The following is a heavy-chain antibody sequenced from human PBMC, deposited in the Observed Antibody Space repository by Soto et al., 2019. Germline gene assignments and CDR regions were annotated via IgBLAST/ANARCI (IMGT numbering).Heavy chain of an antibody. J-gene: IGHJ4*02. D-gene: IGHD3-10*01. Sequence: SETLSLTCTVSGGSISSGGYYWSWIRQHPGKGLEWIGYIYYSGSTYYNPSLKSRVTISVDTSKNQFSLKLSSVTAADTAVYYCARAYYGSASYYSFVYWGQGTLVSVSS. V-gene: IGHV4-31*03. CDR3: ARAYYGSASYYSFVY. CDR1: GGSISSGGYY. CDR2: IYYSGST.